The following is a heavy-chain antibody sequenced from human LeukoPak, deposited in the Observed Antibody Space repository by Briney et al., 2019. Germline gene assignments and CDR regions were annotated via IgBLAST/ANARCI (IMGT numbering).Heavy chain of an antibody. D-gene: IGHD3/OR15-3a*01. Sequence: GGSLRLSCAASGFTLSDYYMTWIRQAPGKGLEWVSYIGSSATTTYYADSVKGRFTISRENAKNSLYLQMNSLRAGDTAVCYCIREARVSWTHDGYFDLWGRGTLVTVSS. J-gene: IGHJ2*01. V-gene: IGHV3-11*04. CDR3: IREARVSWTHDGYFDL. CDR1: GFTLSDYY. CDR2: IGSSATTT.